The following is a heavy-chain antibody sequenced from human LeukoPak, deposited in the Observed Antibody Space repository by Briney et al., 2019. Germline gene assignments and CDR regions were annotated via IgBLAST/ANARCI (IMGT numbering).Heavy chain of an antibody. D-gene: IGHD3-16*01. J-gene: IGHJ6*02. Sequence: GGSLRLSCAASGFSVSGHYMSWVRHAPGMGLQWVSILFTDGTTYYADSVRGRFAISRDSYRNTLYLHMTGLRADDTALYFCARDRPYYDKGDMDVWGQGTMVTVSS. CDR2: LFTDGTT. V-gene: IGHV3-53*01. CDR3: ARDRPYYDKGDMDV. CDR1: GFSVSGHY.